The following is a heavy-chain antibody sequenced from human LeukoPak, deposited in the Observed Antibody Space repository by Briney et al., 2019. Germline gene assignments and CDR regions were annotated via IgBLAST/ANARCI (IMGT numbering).Heavy chain of an antibody. CDR1: GFTFTKFG. CDR2: IRYDGSNK. J-gene: IGHJ6*03. CDR3: AKMAAAGTRVYYYYMDV. Sequence: GGSLSLSCAASGFTFTKFGMHWVRQAPGKGLEWVAFIRYDGSNKYYADSVKGRSTISRDNSKNTLYLQMNSLRAEDTAVYYCAKMAAAGTRVYYYYMDVWGKGTTVTISS. D-gene: IGHD6-13*01. V-gene: IGHV3-30*02.